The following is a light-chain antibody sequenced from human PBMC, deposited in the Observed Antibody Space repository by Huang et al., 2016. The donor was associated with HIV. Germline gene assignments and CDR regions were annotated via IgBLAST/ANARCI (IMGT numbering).Light chain of an antibody. CDR1: QGLVSSDGDTY. V-gene: IGKV2-30*01. CDR2: RVS. J-gene: IGKJ1*01. CDR3: MQGSHWPPT. Sequence: DVVVTQSPLSLPVTLGQPASISCTSSQGLVSSDGDTYLHWFQQRPGQSPRRLIYRVSKRDSGVPDKFSGSGSGTNFTLKISRLEAEDVGVYYCMQGSHWPPTSGQGTKVEIK.